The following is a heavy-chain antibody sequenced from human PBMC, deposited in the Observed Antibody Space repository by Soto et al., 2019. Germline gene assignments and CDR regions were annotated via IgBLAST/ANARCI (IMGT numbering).Heavy chain of an antibody. CDR3: ASQPGVVPAAKAFSFDY. Sequence: GESLKISCKCSGYSFTSYWLSWVRQMPGKGLEWMGRIDPSDSYTYYSPSFKGNVTISADKSISTAYLQWSRLQDSDAVMYYCASQPGVVPAAKAFSFDYWGQGTLVTVPS. D-gene: IGHD2-2*01. CDR2: IDPSDSYT. V-gene: IGHV5-10-1*01. CDR1: GYSFTSYW. J-gene: IGHJ4*02.